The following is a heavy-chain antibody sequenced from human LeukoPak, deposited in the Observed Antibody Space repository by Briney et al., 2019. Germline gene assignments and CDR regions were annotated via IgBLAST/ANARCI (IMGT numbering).Heavy chain of an antibody. CDR2: ISSSSSYI. CDR3: ARALGEWENGYYFDY. D-gene: IGHD3-16*01. V-gene: IGHV3-21*01. J-gene: IGHJ4*02. CDR1: GLTFSSYS. Sequence: GGSLRLSCAGSGLTFSSYSMNWVRQAPGKGLEWVSSISSSSSYIYYADSVKGRFTISRDNAKNSLYLQMNSLRAEDTAVYYCARALGEWENGYYFDYWGQGTLVTVSS.